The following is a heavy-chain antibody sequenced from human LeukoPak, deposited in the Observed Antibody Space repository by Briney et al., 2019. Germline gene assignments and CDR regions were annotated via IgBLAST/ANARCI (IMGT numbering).Heavy chain of an antibody. V-gene: IGHV1-69*13. CDR1: GGTFSSYA. J-gene: IGHJ4*02. CDR3: ARGPLRRYCSGGSCDGSYFDY. CDR2: NIPIFGTA. Sequence: SVKVSCKASGGTFSSYAISWVRQAPGQGLEWMGGNIPIFGTANYAQKFQGRVTITADESTSTAYMELSSLRSEDTAVYYCARGPLRRYCSGGSCDGSYFDYWGQGTLVTVSS. D-gene: IGHD2-15*01.